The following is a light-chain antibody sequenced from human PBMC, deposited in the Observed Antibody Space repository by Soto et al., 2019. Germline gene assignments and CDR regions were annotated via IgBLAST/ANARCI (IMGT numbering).Light chain of an antibody. CDR3: QQYNSYSQT. V-gene: IGKV1-5*03. CDR1: QSISSW. Sequence: QSPSTLSASVGDRVTITCRASQSISSWLAWYQQKPGKAPKLLIYKASSLESGVPSRFSGSGSGTEFTLTISSLQPDDFATYYCQQYNSYSQTFGQGTKVDIK. CDR2: KAS. J-gene: IGKJ1*01.